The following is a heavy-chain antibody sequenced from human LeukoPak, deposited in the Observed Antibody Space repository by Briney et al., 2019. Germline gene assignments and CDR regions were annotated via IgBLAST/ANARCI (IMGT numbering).Heavy chain of an antibody. J-gene: IGHJ4*02. CDR2: IKQDGSKK. V-gene: IGHV3-7*01. Sequence: GGSLRLSCAASGFTFSDYWMNWVRQAPGKGLEWVANIKQDGSKKYYMDSVRGRFIISRDNAKNSLYLQMNSLRAEDTAVYYCASGDALDYWGQGTLVTVSS. CDR3: ASGDALDY. D-gene: IGHD3-10*01. CDR1: GFTFSDYW.